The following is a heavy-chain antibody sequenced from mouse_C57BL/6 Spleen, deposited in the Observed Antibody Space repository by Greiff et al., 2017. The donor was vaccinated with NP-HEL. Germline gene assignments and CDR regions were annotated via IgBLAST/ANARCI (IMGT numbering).Heavy chain of an antibody. J-gene: IGHJ3*01. D-gene: IGHD4-1*01. CDR2: IDPSDSET. CDR1: GYTFTSYW. Sequence: VQLQQPGAELVRPGSSVKLSCKASGYTFTSYWMHWVKQRPIQGLEWIGNIDPSDSETHYNQKFKDKATLTVDKSSHTAYMQLSSLTAEDSAVYYCAINWDEDAYWGQGTLVTVSA. CDR3: AINWDEDAY. V-gene: IGHV1-52*01.